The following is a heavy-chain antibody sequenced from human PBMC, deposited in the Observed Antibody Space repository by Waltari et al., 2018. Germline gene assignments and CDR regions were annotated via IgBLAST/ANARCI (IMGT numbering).Heavy chain of an antibody. J-gene: IGHJ4*02. CDR2: LESDGRRT. Sequence: EVHLVESGGGSVQPGGSLRHYCAASGFTFSGYVMHWVRQDPGKGLVWVSRLESDGRRTSFADSVKGRFTISRDNADNTFYLQMNSLRGDDTGIDYGVRDAGMGRPHYWGQGTVVTVSS. V-gene: IGHV3-74*01. CDR3: VRDAGMGRPHY. D-gene: IGHD6-13*01. CDR1: GFTFSGYV.